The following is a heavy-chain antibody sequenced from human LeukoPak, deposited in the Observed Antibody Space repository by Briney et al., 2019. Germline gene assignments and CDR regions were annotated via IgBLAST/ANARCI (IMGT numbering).Heavy chain of an antibody. CDR1: GFTFSSYG. Sequence: TGGSLRLSCAASGFTFSSYGMHWVRQAPGKGLEWVAFIRYDGSNKYYADSVKGRFTISRDNSKNTLYLQMNSLRAEDTAVYYCARDPDQAAMVTGSPTFDYWGQGTLVTVSS. D-gene: IGHD5-18*01. CDR3: ARDPDQAAMVTGSPTFDY. J-gene: IGHJ4*02. V-gene: IGHV3-30*02. CDR2: IRYDGSNK.